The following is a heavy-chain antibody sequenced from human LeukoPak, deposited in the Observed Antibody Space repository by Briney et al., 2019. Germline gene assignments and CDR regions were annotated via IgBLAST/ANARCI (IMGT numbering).Heavy chain of an antibody. J-gene: IGHJ6*02. V-gene: IGHV1-2*02. CDR3: ARGPYYYYYYGMDV. CDR1: GYTFTGYY. CDR2: INPNSGGT. Sequence: ASVKVSCKASGYTFTGYYMHWVRQAPGQGLEWMGWINPNSGGTNYAQKFQGRVTMTRNTSISTAYMELSSLRSEDTAVYYCARGPYYYYYYGMDVWGQGTTVTVSS.